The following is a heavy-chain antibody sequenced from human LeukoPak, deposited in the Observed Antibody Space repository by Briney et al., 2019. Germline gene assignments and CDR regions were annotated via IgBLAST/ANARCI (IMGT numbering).Heavy chain of an antibody. CDR1: GGSMSSSSYY. J-gene: IGHJ4*02. CDR3: ARGGGRGIQLWLRYVY. D-gene: IGHD5-18*01. V-gene: IGHV4-39*01. Sequence: SETLSLTCTVSGGSMSSSSYYWGWIRQPPGKGLEWIGSSYFSGTTYYKPSLKSRVTISVDTSKNQFSLKLSSVTAADTAVYYCARGGGRGIQLWLRYVYWGQGTLVTVSS. CDR2: SYFSGTT.